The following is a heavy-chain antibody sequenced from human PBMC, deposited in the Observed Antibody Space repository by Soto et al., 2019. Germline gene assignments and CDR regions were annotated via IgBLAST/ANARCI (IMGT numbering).Heavy chain of an antibody. CDR3: ACYSAVVQDAIGVGWFDP. Sequence: ASVKVSCKASGYTFTSYGISWVRQAPGQGLEWMGWISAYNGNTNYAQKLQGRVTMTTDTSTSTAYMELRSLRSDDTAVYYCACYSAVVQDAIGVGWFDPWGQGTLVTVSS. D-gene: IGHD2-2*01. V-gene: IGHV1-18*01. J-gene: IGHJ5*02. CDR1: GYTFTSYG. CDR2: ISAYNGNT.